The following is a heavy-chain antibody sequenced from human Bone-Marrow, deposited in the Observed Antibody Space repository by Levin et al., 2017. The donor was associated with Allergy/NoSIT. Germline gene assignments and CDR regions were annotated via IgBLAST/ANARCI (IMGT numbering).Heavy chain of an antibody. J-gene: IGHJ4*02. V-gene: IGHV3-30-3*01. CDR2: ISYDGSNK. Sequence: LSLTCAASGFTFSSYAMHWVRQAPGKGLEWVAVISYDGSNKYYADSVKGRFTISRDNSKNTLYLQMNSLRAEDTAVYYCARVDAIAAAGPTYYFDYWGQGTLVTVSS. CDR3: ARVDAIAAAGPTYYFDY. CDR1: GFTFSSYA. D-gene: IGHD6-13*01.